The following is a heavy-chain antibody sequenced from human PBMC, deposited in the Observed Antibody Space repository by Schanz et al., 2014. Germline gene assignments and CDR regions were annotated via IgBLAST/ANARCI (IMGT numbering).Heavy chain of an antibody. CDR3: VSQTGSPNY. CDR1: GFAFSSYG. CDR2: IKQDGSVK. D-gene: IGHD6-13*01. J-gene: IGHJ4*02. Sequence: EVQLLESGGGLVQPGGSLRLSCLASGFAFSSYGMNWLRQAPGKGPEWVANIKQDGSVKDYVDSVEGRFTISRDNAKRSLFLQMNSLRVEDTAVYFCVSQTGSPNYWGQGTLVTVSS. V-gene: IGHV3-7*02.